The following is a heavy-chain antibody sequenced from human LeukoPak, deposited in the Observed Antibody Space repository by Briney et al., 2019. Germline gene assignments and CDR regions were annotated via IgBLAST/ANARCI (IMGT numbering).Heavy chain of an antibody. CDR1: DDSLSRYY. V-gene: IGHV4-34*01. CDR2: INTSGSP. J-gene: IGHJ6*04. CDR3: ASVRHDPLEYYYFIDV. D-gene: IGHD2/OR15-2a*01. Sequence: SETLSLTCAVYDDSLSRYYWTWVRQSPGKGLEWLGEINTSGSPDYNPSFKRRATIPIGTSKNQFSLRLASVTAAHTAVYYCASVRHDPLEYYYFIDVWGKGTTVTVSS.